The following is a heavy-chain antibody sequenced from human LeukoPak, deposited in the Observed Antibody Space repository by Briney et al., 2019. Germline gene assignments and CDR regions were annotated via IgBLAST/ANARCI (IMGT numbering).Heavy chain of an antibody. V-gene: IGHV1-24*01. CDR2: FDPEDGET. CDR3: ATEGKMVRGVYTDY. D-gene: IGHD3-10*01. CDR1: GYTLTELS. Sequence: ASVKVSCKVFGYTLTELSMHWVRQAPGKGLEWMGRFDPEDGETIYAQKFQGRVTMTADTSTDTAYMELSSLRSEDTAVYYCATEGKMVRGVYTDYWGQGTLVTVSS. J-gene: IGHJ4*02.